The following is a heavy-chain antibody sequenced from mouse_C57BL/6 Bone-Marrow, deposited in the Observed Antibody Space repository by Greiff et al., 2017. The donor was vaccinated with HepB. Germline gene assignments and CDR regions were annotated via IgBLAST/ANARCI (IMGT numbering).Heavy chain of an antibody. D-gene: IGHD2-3*01. CDR2: IDPEDGET. J-gene: IGHJ2*01. V-gene: IGHV14-2*01. Sequence: EVQLQQSGAELVKPGASVKLSCTASGFNIKDYYMHWVKQRTEQGLEWIGRIDPEDGETKYAQKFQGKATITADTSSNTAYLQIRSLTSEDTAVYYCASERSRDGYFGLDYWGQGTTLTVSS. CDR3: ASERSRDGYFGLDY. CDR1: GFNIKDYY.